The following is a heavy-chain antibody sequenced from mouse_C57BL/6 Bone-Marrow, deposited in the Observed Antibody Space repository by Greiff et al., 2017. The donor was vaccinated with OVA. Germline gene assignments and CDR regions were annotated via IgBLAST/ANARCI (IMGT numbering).Heavy chain of an antibody. Sequence: QVQLQQSGAELVMPGASVKLSCKASGYTFTSYWMHWVKQRPGQGLEWIGEIDPSDSYTNYNQKFKGKSTLTVDKSSSTAYMQLSSLTSEDSAVYYCARKNYGYDGGAWFAYWGQGTLVTVSA. D-gene: IGHD2-2*01. J-gene: IGHJ3*01. V-gene: IGHV1-69*01. CDR2: IDPSDSYT. CDR1: GYTFTSYW. CDR3: ARKNYGYDGGAWFAY.